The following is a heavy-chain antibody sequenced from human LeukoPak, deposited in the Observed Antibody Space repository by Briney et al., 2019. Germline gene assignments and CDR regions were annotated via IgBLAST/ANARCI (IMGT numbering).Heavy chain of an antibody. CDR2: ISGSGDGT. CDR3: AREGRYCSGGSCYSDY. CDR1: GFTFTNFA. V-gene: IGHV3-23*01. D-gene: IGHD2-15*01. Sequence: GGSLRLSCAASGFTFTNFAMTWVRQAPGKGLEWVSSISGSGDGTYYADPVKGRFTISRDNSKNTLYLQMNSLRAEDTAVYYGAREGRYCSGGSCYSDYWGQGTLVTVSS. J-gene: IGHJ4*02.